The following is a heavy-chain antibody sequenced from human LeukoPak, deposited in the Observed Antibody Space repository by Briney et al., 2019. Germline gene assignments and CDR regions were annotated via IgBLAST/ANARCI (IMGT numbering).Heavy chain of an antibody. J-gene: IGHJ5*02. CDR2: IYYTGST. CDR1: GGSISNYY. V-gene: IGHV4-59*01. CDR3: ASVGYCSTTSCPFDP. D-gene: IGHD2-2*01. Sequence: SETLSLTCTVSGGSISNYYWNWIRQPPGKGLEWIGYIYYTGSTNYNPPLKSRVTISVDTSKNQFSLKLSSVTAADTAAYFRASVGYCSTTSCPFDPWGQGTLVTVSS.